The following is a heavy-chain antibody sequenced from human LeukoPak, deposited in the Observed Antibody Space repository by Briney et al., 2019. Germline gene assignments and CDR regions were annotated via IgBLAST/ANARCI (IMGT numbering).Heavy chain of an antibody. V-gene: IGHV1-69*04. CDR2: IIPILGIA. CDR3: ARGRCGGDCYHQADSDY. D-gene: IGHD2-21*02. J-gene: IGHJ4*02. CDR1: GGTFSSYA. Sequence: PVKVSCKASGGTFSSYAISWVRQAPGQGLEWMGRIIPILGIANYAQKFQGRVTITADKSTSTAYMELSSLRSEDTAVYYCARGRCGGDCYHQADSDYWGQGTLVTVSS.